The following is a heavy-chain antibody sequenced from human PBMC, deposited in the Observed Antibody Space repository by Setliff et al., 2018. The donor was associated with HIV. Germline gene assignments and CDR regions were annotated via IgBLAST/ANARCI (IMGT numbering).Heavy chain of an antibody. J-gene: IGHJ6*03. CDR2: IYYSGRT. D-gene: IGHD3-3*01. V-gene: IGHV4-31*11. CDR1: GDSIRRGGYY. Sequence: PSETLSLTCAVSGDSIRRGGYYWNWIRQHPGKGLEWIGDIYYSGRTHYNPALKSRLTILVDTSKNQFSLKVTSVTAADTAIYYCARASLDTIIGVNFYYMDVWGKGTTVTVSS. CDR3: ARASLDTIIGVNFYYMDV.